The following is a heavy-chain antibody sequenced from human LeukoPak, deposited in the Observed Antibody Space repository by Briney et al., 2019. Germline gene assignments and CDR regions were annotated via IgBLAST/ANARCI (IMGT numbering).Heavy chain of an antibody. D-gene: IGHD4-11*01. CDR1: GFTFSSYG. Sequence: GRSLRLSCAASGFTFSSYGMHWVRQAPGKGLEWVAVIWYDGSNKKYAHSVKGRFTISRDNSKNTLYLQMNSLRAEDTAVYYCATLATVTTEYDFWGQGTLVTVSS. J-gene: IGHJ4*02. CDR2: IWYDGSNK. V-gene: IGHV3-33*01. CDR3: ATLATVTTEYDF.